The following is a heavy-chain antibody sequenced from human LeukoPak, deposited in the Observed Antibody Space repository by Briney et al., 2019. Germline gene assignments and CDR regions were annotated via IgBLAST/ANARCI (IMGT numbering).Heavy chain of an antibody. CDR3: AKDLMRDRWFGES. Sequence: PGGSLRLSCAASGFTFSNYTMNWVRQAPGKGLEWVSSISSSRSYIFYADSVKGRFTVSRDNAKNSLYLQMNSLRPEDTALYYCAKDLMRDRWFGESWGQGTLVTVSS. D-gene: IGHD3-10*01. CDR1: GFTFSNYT. J-gene: IGHJ5*02. CDR2: ISSSRSYI. V-gene: IGHV3-21*01.